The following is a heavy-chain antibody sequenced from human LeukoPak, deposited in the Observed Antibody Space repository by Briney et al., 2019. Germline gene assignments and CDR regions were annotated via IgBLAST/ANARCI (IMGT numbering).Heavy chain of an antibody. CDR2: IMQDGSEK. Sequence: GGSLRLSCAVSGLTFNSYWMSWVRQAPGKGLEWVANIMQDGSEKFYVDSVKGRFTISRDNAKNSLYLQMNSLRAEDTAVFYCARGRYCSGGGCHYFDYWGQGTLVTVSS. V-gene: IGHV3-7*01. J-gene: IGHJ4*02. D-gene: IGHD2-15*01. CDR3: ARGRYCSGGGCHYFDY. CDR1: GLTFNSYW.